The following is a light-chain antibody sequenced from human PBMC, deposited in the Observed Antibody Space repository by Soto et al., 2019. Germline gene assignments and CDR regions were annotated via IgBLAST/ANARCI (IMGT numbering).Light chain of an antibody. CDR3: QQRSTWPLIT. CDR2: DAS. V-gene: IGKV3-11*01. Sequence: SPATLSLSPGERATLSCRASQSVNTYLAWYQQKPGLAPRLLIYDASNRATGIPARFSGSGSGTDFTLTISSLEPEDFAVYYCQQRSTWPLITFGQGTRLEIK. J-gene: IGKJ5*01. CDR1: QSVNTY.